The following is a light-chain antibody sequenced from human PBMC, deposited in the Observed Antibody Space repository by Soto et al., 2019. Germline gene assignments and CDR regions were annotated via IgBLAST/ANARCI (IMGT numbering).Light chain of an antibody. CDR1: SSDIGSYNF. J-gene: IGLJ1*01. V-gene: IGLV2-14*01. CDR2: EVS. CDR3: SSYKSKTTPPTRV. Sequence: QSALTQPGSVSGSPGQSITISCTGASSDIGSYNFVSWYQHHPGKAPKLLIYEVSYRPSGISDRFSGSKSANTASLTISGRKAGDEADYFCSSYKSKTTPPTRVFGIGNKVTV.